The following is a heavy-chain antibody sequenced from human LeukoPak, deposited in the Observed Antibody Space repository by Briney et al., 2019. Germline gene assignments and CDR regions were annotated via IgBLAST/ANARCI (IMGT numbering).Heavy chain of an antibody. Sequence: PGGSLRLSCAASGFTVSSNYMSWVRQAPGKGLEWVSVIYSGGSTYYADSVKGRFTISRDNSKNTLSLQVNSLRAEDTAIYYCAKESAGWNFDLWGRGALVTVSS. CDR3: AKESAGWNFDL. CDR1: GFTVSSNY. CDR2: IYSGGST. V-gene: IGHV3-66*01. J-gene: IGHJ2*01. D-gene: IGHD6-13*01.